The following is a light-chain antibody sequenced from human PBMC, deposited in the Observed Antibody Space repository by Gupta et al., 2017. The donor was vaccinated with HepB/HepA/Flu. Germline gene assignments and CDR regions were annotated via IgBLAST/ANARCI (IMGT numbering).Light chain of an antibody. V-gene: IGLV2-18*02. Sequence: QSALTQPPSVSGSPGQSVTISFTGTISDVGSYNRVSWYQKPPDTAPKLMIYEVNNRPSGVPDRFSGSKSGNTASLTISGLQAEDEADYYGSSYTSSSTLVFGGGTKLTVL. J-gene: IGLJ3*02. CDR2: EVN. CDR3: SSYTSSSTLV. CDR1: ISDVGSYNR.